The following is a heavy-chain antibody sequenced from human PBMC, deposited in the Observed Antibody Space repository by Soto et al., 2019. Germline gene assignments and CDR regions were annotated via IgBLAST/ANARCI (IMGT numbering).Heavy chain of an antibody. V-gene: IGHV4-59*01. CDR3: AATHMTPVGGWFDP. CDR2: IYYSGST. Sequence: QVQLQESGPGLVKPSETLSLTCTVSGGSISSYYWSWIRQPPGKGLEWIGYIYYSGSTNYNPSLKSRVTISVDTSKNQFSRKLRSVPAADTAVYYCAATHMTPVGGWFDPWGQGTLVTVSS. J-gene: IGHJ5*02. CDR1: GGSISSYY. D-gene: IGHD3-16*01.